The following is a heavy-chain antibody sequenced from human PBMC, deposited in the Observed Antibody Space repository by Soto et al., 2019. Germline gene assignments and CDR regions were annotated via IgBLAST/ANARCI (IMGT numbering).Heavy chain of an antibody. J-gene: IGHJ5*02. Sequence: ASETLSLTCTVSGGSISSSSYYWGWIRQPPGKGLEWIGSIYYSGSTYYNPSLKSRVTISVDTSKNQFSLKLSSVTAAGTAVYYCASTLYSSSWYNWFDPWGQGTLVTVSS. CDR3: ASTLYSSSWYNWFDP. D-gene: IGHD6-13*01. V-gene: IGHV4-39*01. CDR1: GGSISSSSYY. CDR2: IYYSGST.